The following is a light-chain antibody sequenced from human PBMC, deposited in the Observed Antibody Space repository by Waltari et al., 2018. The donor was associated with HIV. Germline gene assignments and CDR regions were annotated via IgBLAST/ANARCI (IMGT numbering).Light chain of an antibody. CDR3: QVWHYSVV. Sequence: SYELTQPFSVSVALGQTVRITCGGSTIGTKDVHWYQQRPGQAPLLVIFNDRNRPSGIPWRFSGSKSRNTATLTISGAQAGDEADYYCQVWHYSVVFGGGTKLTVL. CDR2: NDR. J-gene: IGLJ3*02. CDR1: TIGTKD. V-gene: IGLV3-9*01.